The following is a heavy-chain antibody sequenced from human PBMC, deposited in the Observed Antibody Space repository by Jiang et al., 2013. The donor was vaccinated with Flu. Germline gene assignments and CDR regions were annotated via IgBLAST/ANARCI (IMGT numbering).Heavy chain of an antibody. V-gene: IGHV1-24*01. CDR2: FDPEDGET. J-gene: IGHJ6*02. CDR1: GYTLTELS. CDR3: ARGGYCSGGSCWEGYYYYGMDV. Sequence: KVSGYTLTELSMHWVRQAPGKGLEWMGGFDPEDGETIYAQKFQGRVTMTEDTSTDTAYMELSSLRSEDTAVYYCARGGYCSGGSCWEGYYYYGMDVWGQGTTVTVSS. D-gene: IGHD2-15*01.